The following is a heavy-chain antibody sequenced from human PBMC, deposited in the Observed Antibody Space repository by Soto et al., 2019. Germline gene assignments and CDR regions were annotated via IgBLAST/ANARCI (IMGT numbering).Heavy chain of an antibody. CDR3: ATPILSPGPPPFDI. J-gene: IGHJ3*02. CDR1: GYSFTSYW. Sequence: KTPGESLKISCKGSGYSFTSYWIGWVRQMPGKGLEWMGIIYPGDSDTRYSTSFQGQVTISSDKSISTAYLQWSSLKASDTAMYYCATPILSPGPPPFDIWGQGTMVTVSS. CDR2: IYPGDSDT. D-gene: IGHD3-16*02. V-gene: IGHV5-51*01.